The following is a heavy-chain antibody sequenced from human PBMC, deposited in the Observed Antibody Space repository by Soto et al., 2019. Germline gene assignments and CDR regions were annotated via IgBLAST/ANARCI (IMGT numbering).Heavy chain of an antibody. V-gene: IGHV1-8*01. Sequence: ASVKVSCKASGYTFTSYDINWVRQATGQGLEWMGWMNPNSGNTGYAQKLQGRVTMTRNTSISTAYMELSSLGSEDTAVYYCARGRTNVIFGVVIRGYYYYGMDVWGQGTTVTVSS. CDR1: GYTFTSYD. J-gene: IGHJ6*02. CDR3: ARGRTNVIFGVVIRGYYYYGMDV. CDR2: MNPNSGNT. D-gene: IGHD3-3*01.